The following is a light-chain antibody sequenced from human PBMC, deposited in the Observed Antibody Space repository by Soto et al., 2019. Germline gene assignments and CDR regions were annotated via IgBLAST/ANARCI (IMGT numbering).Light chain of an antibody. CDR3: QQRSDGPAYT. J-gene: IGKJ2*01. V-gene: IGKV3-11*01. Sequence: EVVLTQSPATLSLSPGERATLSCRVSQSVSSHLAWYQQRPGQAPRLLIYDAYTRATGIPGRFSGSGYGTDFTLTISSLEPEDFALYYCQQRSDGPAYTFGQGTRLDIK. CDR1: QSVSSH. CDR2: DAY.